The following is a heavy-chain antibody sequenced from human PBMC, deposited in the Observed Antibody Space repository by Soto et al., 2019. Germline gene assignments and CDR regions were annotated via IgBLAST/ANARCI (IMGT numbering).Heavy chain of an antibody. Sequence: QVQLVQSGAEVRKPGASVKVSCKASGYTFSTSGMSWLRQAPGQGLEWMGWISTYNGDTNEAPKFQDRVTMTSDTSTSTVYMELRSMRSDDTAVYYCARAGAAPYYYYGMDVWGQGTRVTVSS. V-gene: IGHV1-18*01. CDR3: ARAGAAPYYYYGMDV. J-gene: IGHJ6*02. D-gene: IGHD2-15*01. CDR2: ISTYNGDT. CDR1: GYTFSTSG.